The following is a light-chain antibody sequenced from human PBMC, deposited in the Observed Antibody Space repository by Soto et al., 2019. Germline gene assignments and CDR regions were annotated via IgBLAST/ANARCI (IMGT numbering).Light chain of an antibody. CDR1: SSNIGGNS. J-gene: IGLJ1*01. CDR2: DDD. CDR3: QSYDSSLSGYV. V-gene: IGLV1-51*01. Sequence: QSVLTRPPSVSAAPGRRGTISCSGSSSNIGGNSVSLYQQLPGTAPKLLIYDDDKRPSGIPDRFSGSKSGTSASLAIAGLQAEDEGDYYCQSYDSSLSGYVFGTGTKVTVL.